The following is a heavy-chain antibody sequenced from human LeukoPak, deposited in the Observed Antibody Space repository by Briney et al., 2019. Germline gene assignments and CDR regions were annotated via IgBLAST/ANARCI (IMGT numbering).Heavy chain of an antibody. J-gene: IGHJ4*02. V-gene: IGHV4-34*01. CDR1: GGSFSGYY. D-gene: IGHD3-22*01. CDR2: INHSGST. Sequence: PSETLSLTCAVSGGSFSGYYWCWIRKPPGKGMEWIGEINHSGSTNYNPSLKSRVTISVDTSKNQFSLKLSSVTAADTAVYYCARAQDTATALGYLDYWGQGTLVTVSS. CDR3: ARAQDTATALGYLDY.